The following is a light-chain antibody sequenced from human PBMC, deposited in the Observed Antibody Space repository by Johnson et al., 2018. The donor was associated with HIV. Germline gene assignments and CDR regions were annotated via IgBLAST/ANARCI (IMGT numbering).Light chain of an antibody. V-gene: IGLV1-51*01. CDR1: SSNIGDNY. J-gene: IGLJ1*01. CDR2: DNN. Sequence: QSLLTQPPSVSAAPGQKVTISCSGSSSNIGDNYVSWYQQFPETAPKLLIYDNNKRPSGIPDRFSGSKSGTSATLGITGLQTGDEADYYCGTWDSSLSAGDVFGTGTKVTVL. CDR3: GTWDSSLSAGDV.